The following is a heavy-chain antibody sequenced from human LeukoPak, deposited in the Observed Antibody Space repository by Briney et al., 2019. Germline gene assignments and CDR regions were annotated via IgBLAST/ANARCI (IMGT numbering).Heavy chain of an antibody. V-gene: IGHV1-2*02. CDR2: INPNSGGT. D-gene: IGHD6-19*01. Sequence: GASVKVSCKASGYTFTGYYMHWVRQAPGQGLEWMGWINPNSGGTNYARKFQGRVTMTRDTSISTAYMELSRLRSDDTAVYYCARGPNGGWYDYWGQGTLVTVSS. CDR1: GYTFTGYY. CDR3: ARGPNGGWYDY. J-gene: IGHJ4*02.